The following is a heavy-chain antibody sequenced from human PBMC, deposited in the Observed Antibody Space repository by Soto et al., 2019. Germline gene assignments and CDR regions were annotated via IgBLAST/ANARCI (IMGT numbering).Heavy chain of an antibody. J-gene: IGHJ6*02. CDR1: GFTFSDYY. CDR3: ARDSLPLNYDILGSYGMDV. CDR2: ISCSGSTI. D-gene: IGHD3-9*01. V-gene: IGHV3-11*01. Sequence: PGGSLRLSCAASGFTFSDYYMSWIRQAPGKGLEWVSYISCSGSTIYYADSVKGRFTISRDNAKNSLYLQMNSLRAEDTAVYYCARDSLPLNYDILGSYGMDVWGQGTTVTVSS.